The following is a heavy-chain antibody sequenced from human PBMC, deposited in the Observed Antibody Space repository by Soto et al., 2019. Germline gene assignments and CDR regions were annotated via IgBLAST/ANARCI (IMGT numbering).Heavy chain of an antibody. D-gene: IGHD2-2*01. V-gene: IGHV4-34*01. CDR2: INHSGST. J-gene: IGHJ5*02. Sequence: KPSETLSLTCAVYGGSFSGYYWSWIRQPPGKGLEWIGEINHSGSTNYNPSLKSRVTISVDTSKNQFSLKLSSVTAADTAVYYCARVGVVPAATRLRWFDPWGQGTLVTVSS. CDR3: ARVGVVPAATRLRWFDP. CDR1: GGSFSGYY.